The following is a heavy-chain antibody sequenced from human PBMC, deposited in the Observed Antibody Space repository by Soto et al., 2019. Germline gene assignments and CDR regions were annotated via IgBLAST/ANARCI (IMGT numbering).Heavy chain of an antibody. CDR2: VSDSGST. V-gene: IGHV4-59*01. CDR1: GGSISRYY. J-gene: IGHJ4*02. Sequence: QVQLQESGPGLVKPSETLSLTCTVSGGSISRYYWSWIRQPPGKGLEWIGYVSDSGSTNYNPSLKSRVTVSSDTSKNQSSLKLSSVAPADTAVYYCARGARKTHFDYWGQGTLVPVSS. CDR3: ARGARKTHFDY.